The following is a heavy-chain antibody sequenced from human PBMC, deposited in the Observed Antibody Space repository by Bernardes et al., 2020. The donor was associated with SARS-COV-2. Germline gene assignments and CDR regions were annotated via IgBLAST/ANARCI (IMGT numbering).Heavy chain of an antibody. D-gene: IGHD3-22*01. CDR1: GFSFSRYA. V-gene: IGHV3-30-3*01. CDR2: ISYAEITK. J-gene: IGHJ3*01. CDR3: AREWDDSDSSAFDF. Sequence: GGSLRFFCASSGFSFSRYALHWVRRAPGKGLEWVEIISYAEITKYNADSVQGRFTISRDNSKNTLYLQMNSLRPEDTAVYYCAREWDDSDSSAFDFWGQGIMVTVSS.